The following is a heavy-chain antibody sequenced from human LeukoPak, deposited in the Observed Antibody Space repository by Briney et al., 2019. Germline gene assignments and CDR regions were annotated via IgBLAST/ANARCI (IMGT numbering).Heavy chain of an antibody. CDR2: IYYSVST. CDR1: GGSISNYY. Sequence: SEILSLTCTVSGGSISNYYWSWIRQPPGKGLEWIGYIYYSVSTNYNPSLKSRVTISVDTSKNQFSLKLSSVTAADTAVYYCAREGRVGAIVSFFNWGQGTLVTVSS. D-gene: IGHD1-26*01. V-gene: IGHV4-59*12. CDR3: AREGRVGAIVSFFN. J-gene: IGHJ4*02.